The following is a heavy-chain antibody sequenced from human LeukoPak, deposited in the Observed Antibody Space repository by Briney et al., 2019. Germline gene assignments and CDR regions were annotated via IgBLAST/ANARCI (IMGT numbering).Heavy chain of an antibody. CDR2: IYTSGST. CDR3: ARQFPPGAAAEDDY. D-gene: IGHD6-13*01. Sequence: SQTLSLTCTVSGGSISSGSYYWRWIRQPAGKGLEWIGRIYTSGSTNYNPSLKSRVTISVDTSKNQFSLKLSSVTAADTAVYYCARQFPPGAAAEDDYWGQGTLVTVSS. J-gene: IGHJ4*02. CDR1: GGSISSGSYY. V-gene: IGHV4-61*02.